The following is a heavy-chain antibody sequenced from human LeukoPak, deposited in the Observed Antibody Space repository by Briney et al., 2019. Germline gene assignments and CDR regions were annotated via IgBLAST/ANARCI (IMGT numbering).Heavy chain of an antibody. CDR2: INSDGRLT. V-gene: IGHV3-74*01. D-gene: IGHD4-23*01. Sequence: GGSLRLSCAASGFTFSNYWMHWVRQGPGMGLVWVSRINSDGRLTSYADSVKGRFTISRDNAKNTLYLQMNSLRAKDTAVYYCARDLRTPSDTNIAIDYWGQGTLVTVSS. CDR3: ARDLRTPSDTNIAIDY. J-gene: IGHJ4*02. CDR1: GFTFSNYW.